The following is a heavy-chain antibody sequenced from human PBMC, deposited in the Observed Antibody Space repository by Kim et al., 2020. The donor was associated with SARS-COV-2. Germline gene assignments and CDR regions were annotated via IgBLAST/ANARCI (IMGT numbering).Heavy chain of an antibody. J-gene: IGHJ6*02. CDR3: ARARVFSLTTDPMDV. V-gene: IGHV3-11*01. CDR2: ISSSGSTI. D-gene: IGHD4-4*01. Sequence: GGSLRLSCAASGFTFSDYYMSWIRQAPGKGLEWVSYISSSGSTIYYADSVKGRFTISRDNAKNSLYLQMNSLRAEDTAVYYCARARVFSLTTDPMDVWGQGTTVTVSS. CDR1: GFTFSDYY.